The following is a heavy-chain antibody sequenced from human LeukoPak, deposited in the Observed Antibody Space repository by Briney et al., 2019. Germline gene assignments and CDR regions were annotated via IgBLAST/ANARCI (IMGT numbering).Heavy chain of an antibody. CDR1: GYTFTGYY. CDR2: INPNSGGT. CDR3: ARDRILPTGYYWHYMDV. J-gene: IGHJ6*03. Sequence: ASVKVSCKASGYTFTGYYMHWVRQAPGQGLEWMGWINPNSGGTNYAQKFQGRVTMTRDTSIRTAYMELSRLRSDDTAVYYCARDRILPTGYYWHYMDVWGKGTTVTVSS. V-gene: IGHV1-2*02.